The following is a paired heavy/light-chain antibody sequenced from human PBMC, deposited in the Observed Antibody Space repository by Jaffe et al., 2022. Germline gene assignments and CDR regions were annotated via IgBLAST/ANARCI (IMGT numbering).Heavy chain of an antibody. CDR1: GGSISSYY. V-gene: IGHV4-59*01. J-gene: IGHJ2*01. Sequence: QVQLQESGPGLVKPSETLSLTCTVSGGSISSYYWSWIRQPPGKGLEWIGYIYYSGSTNYNPSLKSRVTISVDTSKNQFSLKLSSVTAADTAVYYCARDRFEVLGSGSYYNSYWYFDLWGRGTLVTVSS. CDR3: ARDRFEVLGSGSYYNSYWYFDL. D-gene: IGHD3-10*01. CDR2: IYYSGST.
Light chain of an antibody. CDR3: NSRDSSGNGV. J-gene: IGLJ1*01. CDR2: GKN. V-gene: IGLV3-19*01. CDR1: SLRSYY. Sequence: SSELTQDPAVSVALGQTVRITCQGDSLRSYYASWYQQKPGQAPVLVIYGKNNRPSGIPDRFSGSSSGNTASLTITGAQAEDEADYYCNSRDSSGNGVFGTGTKVTVL.